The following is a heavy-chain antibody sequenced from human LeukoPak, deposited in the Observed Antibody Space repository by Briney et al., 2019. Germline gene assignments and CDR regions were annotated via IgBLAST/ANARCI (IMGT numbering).Heavy chain of an antibody. CDR2: SSSSGSTI. V-gene: IGHV3-11*01. D-gene: IGHD3/OR15-3a*01. CDR1: GFTLSDYY. Sequence: GGSLRLSCAASGFTLSDYYMSRIRQAPGKGLEWVSYSSSSGSTIYYVDSVKGRFAISRDNAKNSLYLQMNSLRAEDTAVYYCARRRDFIDYWGQGTLVTVSS. J-gene: IGHJ4*02. CDR3: ARRRDFIDY.